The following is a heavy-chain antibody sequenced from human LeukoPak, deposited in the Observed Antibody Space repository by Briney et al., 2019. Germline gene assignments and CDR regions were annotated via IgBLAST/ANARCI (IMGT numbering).Heavy chain of an antibody. CDR1: GFRFNDYY. D-gene: IGHD3-3*01. J-gene: IGHJ4*02. CDR3: AKGLEWLTDY. CDR2: IRYDGSNK. V-gene: IGHV3-30*02. Sequence: GGSLRLSCAASGFRFNDYYMSWIRQAPGKGLEWVAFIRYDGSNKYYADSVKGRFTISRDNSKNTLYLQMNSLRAEDTAVYYCAKGLEWLTDYWGQGTLVTVSS.